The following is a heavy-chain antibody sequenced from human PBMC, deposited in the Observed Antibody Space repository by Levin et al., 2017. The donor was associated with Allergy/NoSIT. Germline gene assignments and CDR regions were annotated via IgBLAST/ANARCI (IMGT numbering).Heavy chain of an antibody. Sequence: SETLSLTCTVSGGSISSYYWSWIRQPPGKGLEWIGYIYYSGSTNYNPSLKSRVTISVDTSKNQFSLKLSSVTAADTAVYYCARDMSEEYCSGGSCRYFDYWGQGTLVTVSS. CDR1: GGSISSYY. CDR3: ARDMSEEYCSGGSCRYFDY. V-gene: IGHV4-59*01. D-gene: IGHD2-15*01. CDR2: IYYSGST. J-gene: IGHJ4*02.